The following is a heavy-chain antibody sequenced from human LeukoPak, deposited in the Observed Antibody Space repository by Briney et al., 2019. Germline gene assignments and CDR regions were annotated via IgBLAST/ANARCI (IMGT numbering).Heavy chain of an antibody. Sequence: MPSQTLSLTCTVSGGSISSGDYYWSWIRQPPGRGLEWIGYIYYSGSTYYNPSLKSRVTISVDTSKNQFSLKLSSVAAADTAVYYCATAPSSGWKRGAFDIWGQGTMVTVSS. CDR2: IYYSGST. V-gene: IGHV4-30-4*08. CDR1: GGSISSGDYY. J-gene: IGHJ3*02. D-gene: IGHD6-19*01. CDR3: ATAPSSGWKRGAFDI.